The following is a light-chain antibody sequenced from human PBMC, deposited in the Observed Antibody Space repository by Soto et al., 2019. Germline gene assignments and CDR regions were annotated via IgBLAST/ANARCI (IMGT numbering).Light chain of an antibody. CDR3: QHYNSYSEA. CDR1: DNIGPW. V-gene: IGKV1-5*03. CDR2: KAS. J-gene: IGKJ1*01. Sequence: DIQMTQSPSTLSASIGDRVAITCRASDNIGPWVAWYQQKPGKAPKLLIYKASTLETGAPSRFAGSGSGTEFTLTISSLQPDDFATYYCQHYNSYSEAFGQGTKVDIK.